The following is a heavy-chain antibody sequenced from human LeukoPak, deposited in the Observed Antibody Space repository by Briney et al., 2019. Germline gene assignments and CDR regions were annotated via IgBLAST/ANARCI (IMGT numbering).Heavy chain of an antibody. CDR1: GFRFSGYG. CDR2: MRSKTNDYTT. Sequence: GGSVRLSCAASGFRFSGYGINWVRQAPGQGLEWVGRMRSKTNDYTTTYDASVRGRFTVSRDDSKNTAYLQMNSLKIEDTAVYYCTRGGTTDQYVDYWGQGTLVTVSS. CDR3: TRGGTTDQYVDY. D-gene: IGHD1-14*01. J-gene: IGHJ4*02. V-gene: IGHV3-73*01.